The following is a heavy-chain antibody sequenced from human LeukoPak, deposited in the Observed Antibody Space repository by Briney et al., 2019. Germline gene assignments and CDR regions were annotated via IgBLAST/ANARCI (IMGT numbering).Heavy chain of an antibody. CDR2: ISSNGGST. CDR1: GFTFSSYA. CDR3: ARGLSGYYFSNAFDI. V-gene: IGHV3-64*01. D-gene: IGHD3-22*01. Sequence: GGSLRLSCAASGFTFSSYAMHWVCQAPGKGLEYVSAISSNGGSTYYANSVKGRFTISRDNSKNTLYLQMGSLRAEDMAVYYCARGLSGYYFSNAFDIWGQGTMVTVSS. J-gene: IGHJ3*02.